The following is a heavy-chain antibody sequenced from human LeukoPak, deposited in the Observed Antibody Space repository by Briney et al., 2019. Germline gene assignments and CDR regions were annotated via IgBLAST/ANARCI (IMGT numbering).Heavy chain of an antibody. D-gene: IGHD1-7*01. Sequence: SETLSLTCTVSGGSVSSTTYYWTWIRQPPGKGLEWIGTIYNHGRTEHNPSLRSRVTLSLDTSRNQVSVKLTSVTAADTAVYYCARGLAGTASGAIYFDLWGRGTLVTVSS. CDR3: ARGLAGTASGAIYFDL. CDR1: GGSVSSTTYY. J-gene: IGHJ2*01. V-gene: IGHV4-61*01. CDR2: IYNHGRT.